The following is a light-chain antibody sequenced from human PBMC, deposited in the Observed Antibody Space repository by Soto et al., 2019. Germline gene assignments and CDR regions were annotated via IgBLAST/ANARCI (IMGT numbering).Light chain of an antibody. CDR2: AVS. V-gene: IGLV2-8*01. J-gene: IGLJ2*01. Sequence: QSALTQPPSASGSPGQSVTISCTGTRSDVGGYNFVSWYRQHPGKAPKLLIYAVSQRPSGVPARFSGSKSGNTASLTVSGLQAEDEADYYCSSYAGSNNVVFGGGTKLTV. CDR1: RSDVGGYNF. CDR3: SSYAGSNNVV.